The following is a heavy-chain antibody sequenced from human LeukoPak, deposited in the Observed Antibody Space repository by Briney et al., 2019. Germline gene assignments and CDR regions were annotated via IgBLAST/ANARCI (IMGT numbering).Heavy chain of an antibody. CDR3: AKDRGESLGDAFDI. V-gene: IGHV3-33*06. CDR1: GFTFSSYG. Sequence: GGSLRLSCAASGFTFSSYGMHWVRQAPGKGLEWVAVVWYDGINIYYVDSVRGRLTISRDSSKNTLYLQMNSLRAEDTALYYCAKDRGESLGDAFDIWGQGTMVTVSS. J-gene: IGHJ3*02. CDR2: VWYDGINI. D-gene: IGHD3-10*01.